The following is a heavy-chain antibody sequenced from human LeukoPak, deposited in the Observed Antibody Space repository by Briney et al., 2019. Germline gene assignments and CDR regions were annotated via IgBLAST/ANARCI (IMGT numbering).Heavy chain of an antibody. Sequence: SETLSLTCTVSGGSISSSSYYWGWIRQPPGKGLEWIGSIYYSGSTYYNPSLKSRVTISVDTSKNQFSLQLNSVTPEDTAVYYCTREMEISTTFCYFDYWGQGTLVAVSS. CDR1: GGSISSSSYY. CDR3: TREMEISTTFCYFDY. V-gene: IGHV4-39*02. D-gene: IGHD1-1*01. CDR2: IYYSGST. J-gene: IGHJ4*02.